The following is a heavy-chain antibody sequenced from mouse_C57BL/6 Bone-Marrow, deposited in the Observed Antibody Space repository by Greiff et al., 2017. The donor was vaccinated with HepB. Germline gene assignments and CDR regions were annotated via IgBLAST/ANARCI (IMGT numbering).Heavy chain of an antibody. J-gene: IGHJ2*01. D-gene: IGHD2-3*01. V-gene: IGHV3-6*01. CDR2: ISYDGSN. CDR3: ARGWLQNY. CDR1: GYSITSGYY. Sequence: VQLKESGPGLVKPSQSLSLTCSVTGYSITSGYYWNWIRQFPGNKLEWMGYISYDGSNNYNPSLKNRISITRDTSKNQFFLKLNSVTTEDTATYYCARGWLQNYWGQGTTLTVSS.